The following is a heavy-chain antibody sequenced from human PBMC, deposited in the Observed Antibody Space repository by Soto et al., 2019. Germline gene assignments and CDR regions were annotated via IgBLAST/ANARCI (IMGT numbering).Heavy chain of an antibody. J-gene: IGHJ6*02. CDR2: INHRGSW. V-gene: IGHV4-31*03. CDR3: ARELPLRQGRDMDV. D-gene: IGHD3-10*01. Sequence: PSETLSLTCTVTGGSMTSGDQYWTWIRHRPGEGLEWFGYINHRGSWYYNPSLKSRVSMSVDTSKNQFSLNLSSVTAADTAVYYCARELPLRQGRDMDVWGQGTAVTVSS. CDR1: GGSMTSGDQY.